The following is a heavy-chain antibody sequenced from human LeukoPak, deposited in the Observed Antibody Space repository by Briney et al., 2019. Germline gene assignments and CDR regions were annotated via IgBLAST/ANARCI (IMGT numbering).Heavy chain of an antibody. Sequence: GGSLRLSCAASGFTFDDYGMHWVRQGPGKGLEWVSLISGDGGITYYADSVKGRLTICRDNSKNSLYLQMNSLRTEETALYYCAKDIAGYSFAAEYWGQGTLVSASS. CDR1: GFTFDDYG. J-gene: IGHJ4*02. D-gene: IGHD5-18*01. CDR2: ISGDGGIT. V-gene: IGHV3-43*02. CDR3: AKDIAGYSFAAEY.